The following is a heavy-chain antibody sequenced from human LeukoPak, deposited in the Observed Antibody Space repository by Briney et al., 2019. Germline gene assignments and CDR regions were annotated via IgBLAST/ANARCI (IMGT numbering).Heavy chain of an antibody. CDR1: GGSISSSNW. J-gene: IGHJ3*02. D-gene: IGHD6-19*01. CDR2: IYHSGST. V-gene: IGHV4-4*02. CDR3: ASTRGSGWYAVAFDI. Sequence: SETLFLTCAVSGGSISSSNWWSWVRPPPGKGLEWIGEIYHSGSTNYNPSLKSRVTISVDKSKNQFSLKLSSVTAADTAVYYCASTRGSGWYAVAFDIWGQGTMVTVSS.